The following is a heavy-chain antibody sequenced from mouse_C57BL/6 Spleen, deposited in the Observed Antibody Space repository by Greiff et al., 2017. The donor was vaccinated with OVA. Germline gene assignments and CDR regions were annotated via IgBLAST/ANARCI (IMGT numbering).Heavy chain of an antibody. Sequence: QVQLQQPGAELVKPGASVKLSCKASGYTFTSYWMQWVKQRPGQGLEWIGEIDPSDSYTNYNQKFKGKATLTVDTSSSTAYMQLSSLTSEDSAVYYCARGYGSSLYAMDYWGQGTSVTVSS. CDR1: GYTFTSYW. J-gene: IGHJ4*01. CDR3: ARGYGSSLYAMDY. CDR2: IDPSDSYT. V-gene: IGHV1-50*01. D-gene: IGHD1-1*01.